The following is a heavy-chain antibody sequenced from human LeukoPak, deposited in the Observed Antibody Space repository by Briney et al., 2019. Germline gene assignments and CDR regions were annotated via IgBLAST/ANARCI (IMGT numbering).Heavy chain of an antibody. V-gene: IGHV1-18*01. CDR2: ISAYNGNT. J-gene: IGHJ4*02. Sequence: ASVKVSCKASGYTFTSYGISWVRQAPGQGLEWMGWISAYNGNTNYAQELQGRVTMTTDTSTSSAYMELSRLRSDDTAVYYCARAHRMYSSGWYAFDYWGQGTLVTVSS. CDR3: ARAHRMYSSGWYAFDY. CDR1: GYTFTSYG. D-gene: IGHD6-19*01.